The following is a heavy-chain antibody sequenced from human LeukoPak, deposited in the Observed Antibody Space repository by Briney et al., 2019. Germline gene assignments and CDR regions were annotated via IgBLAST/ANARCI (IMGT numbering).Heavy chain of an antibody. D-gene: IGHD5-18*01. V-gene: IGHV3-7*01. Sequence: GGSLRLSCAASGFTFSSYWMSWVRQAPGKGLEWVANIKQDGSEKYYVDSVKGRFTISRDNAKNSLYLQMNSLRAEDTAVYYCARDSYGYDYYYYYYMDVWGKGTTVTVSS. J-gene: IGHJ6*03. CDR2: IKQDGSEK. CDR3: ARDSYGYDYYYYYYMDV. CDR1: GFTFSSYW.